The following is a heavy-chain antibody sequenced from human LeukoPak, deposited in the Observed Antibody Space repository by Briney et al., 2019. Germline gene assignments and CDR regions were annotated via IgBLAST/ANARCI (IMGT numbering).Heavy chain of an antibody. CDR3: ARDSTWLKLFY. V-gene: IGHV3-7*03. Sequence: PGGSLRLSCAASGFTFSTYWMTWVRQAPGKGLEWVANINQDGSRKFYVDSVKGRFTISRDNAKNSLYLQMSSLRVEDTAVYYCARDSTWLKLFYWGQGTLVTVSS. J-gene: IGHJ4*02. D-gene: IGHD5-24*01. CDR2: INQDGSRK. CDR1: GFTFSTYW.